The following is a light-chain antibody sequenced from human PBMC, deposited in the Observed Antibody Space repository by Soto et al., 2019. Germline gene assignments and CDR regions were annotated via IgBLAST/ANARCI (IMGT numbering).Light chain of an antibody. J-gene: IGKJ5*01. CDR3: QQRSNWPPSIT. V-gene: IGKV3-11*01. CDR2: DAS. CDR1: QSVSTF. Sequence: ETDLTQSPATLSLSPGERATLSCSASQSVSTFLAWYQQKPGQAPRLLIYDASIRATGIPARFSGSGSGTDFTLTISSLEPEDFAVYYCQQRSNWPPSITFGQGTRLENK.